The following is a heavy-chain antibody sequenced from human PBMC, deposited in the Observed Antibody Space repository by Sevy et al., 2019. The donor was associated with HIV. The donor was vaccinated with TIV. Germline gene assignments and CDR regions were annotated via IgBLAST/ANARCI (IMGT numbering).Heavy chain of an antibody. D-gene: IGHD3-22*01. CDR3: ARGGDFNDRSARWDYDY. Sequence: GGSLRLSCAASGFTFGNYGMHWVRQAPGKGLEWVAVIWNAGSNKYYADSVKGRFTISRDNSKNTLYLQMNSLSVEDTAVYFCARGGDFNDRSARWDYDYWGQGTLVTVSS. V-gene: IGHV3-33*01. CDR1: GFTFGNYG. J-gene: IGHJ4*02. CDR2: IWNAGSNK.